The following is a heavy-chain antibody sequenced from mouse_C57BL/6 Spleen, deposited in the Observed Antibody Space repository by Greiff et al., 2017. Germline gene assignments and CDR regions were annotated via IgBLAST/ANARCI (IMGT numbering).Heavy chain of an antibody. V-gene: IGHV1-55*01. CDR1: GYTFTSYW. Sequence: QVQLQQPGAELVKPGASVKMSCKASGYTFTSYWITWVKQRPGQGLEWIGDIYPGSGSTNYNEKFKSKATLTVDTSSSTAYMQLSSLTSEDSAVYYCARSDDYDGYFDVWGTGTTVTVSS. CDR3: ARSDDYDGYFDV. CDR2: IYPGSGST. J-gene: IGHJ1*03. D-gene: IGHD2-4*01.